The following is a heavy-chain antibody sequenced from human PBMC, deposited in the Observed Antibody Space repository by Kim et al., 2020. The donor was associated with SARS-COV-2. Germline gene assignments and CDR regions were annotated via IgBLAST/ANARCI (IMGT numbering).Heavy chain of an antibody. J-gene: IGHJ1*01. D-gene: IGHD6-19*01. CDR1: GFTSGSHW. CDR2: IKHDGSET. CDR3: ARGSGWLIEH. V-gene: IGHV3-7*05. Sequence: GGSLRLSYAASGFTSGSHWMNWVRQTPGKGLEWVAIIKHDGSETKYVDSVKGRFTISRDSAKNSMYLHMNSLRAEDTAVYYCARGSGWLIEHWGQGTLVTVSS.